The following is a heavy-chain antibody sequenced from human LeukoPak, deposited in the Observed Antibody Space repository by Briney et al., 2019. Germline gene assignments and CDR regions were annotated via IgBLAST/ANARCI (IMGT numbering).Heavy chain of an antibody. Sequence: GGSLRLSCAASGFIFSSYAMSWVRQAPGMGLEWVAAISDSGITTNYADSVKGRFTISRDNSRNTLYLQMNSLRAEDTAVYYCARGSTVFGVGKFDYWGQGTLVTVSS. CDR3: ARGSTVFGVGKFDY. D-gene: IGHD3-3*01. CDR1: GFIFSSYA. CDR2: ISDSGITT. J-gene: IGHJ4*02. V-gene: IGHV3-23*01.